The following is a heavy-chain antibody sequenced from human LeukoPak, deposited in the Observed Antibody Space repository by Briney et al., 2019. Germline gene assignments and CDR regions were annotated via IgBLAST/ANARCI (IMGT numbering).Heavy chain of an antibody. CDR3: AREPLYYYDSSGYSPRYFDY. V-gene: IGHV3-20*04. J-gene: IGHJ4*02. CDR2: INWNGGST. D-gene: IGHD3-22*01. CDR1: GFTFDDYG. Sequence: TGGSLRLSCAASGFTFDDYGMSWVRHAPGKGLEWVSGINWNGGSTGYTDSVKGRFTISRDNAKNSLYLQMNSLRAEDTALYYCAREPLYYYDSSGYSPRYFDYWGQGTLVTVSS.